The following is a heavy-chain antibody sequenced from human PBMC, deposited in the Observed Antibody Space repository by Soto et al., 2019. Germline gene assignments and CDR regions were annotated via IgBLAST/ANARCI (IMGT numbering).Heavy chain of an antibody. J-gene: IGHJ5*02. CDR2: ISYDGSNK. CDR1: GFTFSSYA. V-gene: IGHV3-30-3*01. Sequence: QVQLVESGGGVVQPGRSLRLSCAASGFTFSSYAMHWVRQAPGKGLEWVAVISYDGSNKYYADSVKGRFTISRDNSKNTLYLQMNSLRAEDTAVYYCARGLGGSGYNAETNWFDPWGQGTLVTVSS. D-gene: IGHD3-16*01. CDR3: ARGLGGSGYNAETNWFDP.